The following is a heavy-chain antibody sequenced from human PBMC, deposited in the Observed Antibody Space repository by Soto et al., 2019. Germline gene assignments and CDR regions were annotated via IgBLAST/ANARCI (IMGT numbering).Heavy chain of an antibody. CDR2: IIPIFGTA. J-gene: IGHJ6*03. Sequence: GASVKVSCKASGGAFSSYAISWVRQAPGQGLEWMGGIIPIFGTANYAQKFQGRVTITADESTSTAYMELSSLRSEDTAVYYCARDRGVPAASYYYYMDVWGKGTTVTVSS. CDR3: ARDRGVPAASYYYYMDV. CDR1: GGAFSSYA. V-gene: IGHV1-69*13. D-gene: IGHD2-2*01.